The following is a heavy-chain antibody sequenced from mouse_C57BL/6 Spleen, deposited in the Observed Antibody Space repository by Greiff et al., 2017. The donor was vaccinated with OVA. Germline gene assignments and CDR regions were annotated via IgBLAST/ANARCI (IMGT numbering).Heavy chain of an antibody. CDR2: IRSKSNNYAT. J-gene: IGHJ2*01. Sequence: EVMLVESGGGLVQPKGSLKLSCAASGFSFNTYAMNWVRQAPGKGLEWVARIRSKSNNYATYYADSVKDRFTISRDDSESMLYLQMNNLKTEDTAMYYCVRQAYYDSLDYWGQGTTLTVSS. CDR3: VRQAYYDSLDY. V-gene: IGHV10-1*01. D-gene: IGHD2-4*01. CDR1: GFSFNTYA.